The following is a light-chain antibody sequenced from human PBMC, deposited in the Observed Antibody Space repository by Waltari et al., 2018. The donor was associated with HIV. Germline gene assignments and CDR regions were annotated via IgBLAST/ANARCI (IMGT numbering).Light chain of an antibody. CDR1: SPNIGTNT. J-gene: IGLJ3*02. Sequence: QSVLTQSPSASGTPGQSVPISCSRRSPNIGTNTINWFQQRPGTAPTLLLFNDNERPSGVPDRFSGSKSGTSASLAISGLQSEDEANYYCAAWDVTLHGWVFGGGTKVTVL. V-gene: IGLV1-44*01. CDR3: AAWDVTLHGWV. CDR2: NDN.